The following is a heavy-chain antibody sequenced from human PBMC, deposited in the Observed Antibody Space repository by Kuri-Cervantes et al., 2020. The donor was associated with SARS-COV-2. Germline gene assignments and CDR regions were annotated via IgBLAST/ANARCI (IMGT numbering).Heavy chain of an antibody. J-gene: IGHJ6*02. Sequence: GSLRLSCAVYGGSFSGYYWSWIRQPAGKGLEWIGRIYTSGSTNYNPSLTSRVTISVDTSKNQFSLKLSSVTAADTAVYYCARDTSSARYCSGGSCYGVDVWGQGTTVTVSS. CDR3: ARDTSSARYCSGGSCYGVDV. V-gene: IGHV4-4*07. CDR2: IYTSGST. CDR1: GGSFSGYY. D-gene: IGHD2-15*01.